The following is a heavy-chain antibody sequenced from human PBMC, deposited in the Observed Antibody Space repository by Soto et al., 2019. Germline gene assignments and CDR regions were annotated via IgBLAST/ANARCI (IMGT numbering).Heavy chain of an antibody. Sequence: PSETLSLTCTVSGGSISSYYWTWIRQPPGKGLEWIGYIYYSGSTYYNPSLKSRVTISVDTSKNQFSLKLSSVTAADTAVYYCARCPAATRALDPCGQGPPVPVYS. D-gene: IGHD2-15*01. CDR3: ARCPAATRALDP. CDR2: IYYSGST. V-gene: IGHV4-59*08. J-gene: IGHJ5*02. CDR1: GGSISSYY.